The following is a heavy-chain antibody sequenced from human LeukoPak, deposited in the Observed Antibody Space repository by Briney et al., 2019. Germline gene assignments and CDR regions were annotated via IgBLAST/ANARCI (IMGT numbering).Heavy chain of an antibody. Sequence: GGSLRLSCTASGFTFSSYAMSWIRQAPGKGLEWVSAISGSGGSTYYAAFVKGRFTISRDNSKNTLYLQRNILAAEDAATYYCARGESSYCSGGCYFAAWGKGTLVTISS. V-gene: IGHV3-23*01. CDR1: GFTFSSYA. CDR2: ISGSGGST. J-gene: IGHJ5*02. CDR3: ARGESSYCSGGCYFAA. D-gene: IGHD2-21*02.